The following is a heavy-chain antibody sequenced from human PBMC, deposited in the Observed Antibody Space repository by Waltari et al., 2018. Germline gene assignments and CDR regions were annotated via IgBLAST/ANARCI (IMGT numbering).Heavy chain of an antibody. V-gene: IGHV5-51*01. CDR3: ARRILTGEGLTLNWFDP. D-gene: IGHD3-9*01. Sequence: EAQLVQSGPEVKKPGESLRSSCWDSGYGFDSYWIAWLRQMPGKGLEWMGHIYPGDSDTRYNPSFQDQVTISADKSVSTVYLQWSSLKASDSAMYFCARRILTGEGLTLNWFDPWGQGTLVTVSS. CDR2: IYPGDSDT. J-gene: IGHJ5*02. CDR1: GYGFDSYW.